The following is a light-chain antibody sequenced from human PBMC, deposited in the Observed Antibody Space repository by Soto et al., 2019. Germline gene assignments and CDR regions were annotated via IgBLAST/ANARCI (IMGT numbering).Light chain of an antibody. CDR1: TGAVTSGYY. CDR3: LLFYGDGVV. J-gene: IGLJ2*01. Sequence: QSVVTQEPSLTVSPGGTVTLTCASSTGAVTSGYYPNWFQQKPGQPPRALIHSTTYKHSWTPARFSGSLLGGKAALTLSGVKPEDAADYYCLLFYGDGVVFGGGTKLTVL. V-gene: IGLV7-43*01. CDR2: STT.